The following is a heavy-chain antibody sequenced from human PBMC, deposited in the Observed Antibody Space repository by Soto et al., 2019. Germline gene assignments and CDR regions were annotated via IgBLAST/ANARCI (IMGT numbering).Heavy chain of an antibody. V-gene: IGHV4-34*01. D-gene: IGHD1-1*01. J-gene: IGHJ6*02. Sequence: QVQLQQWGAGLLKPSETLSLTCAVYGGSFSGYYWSWIRQPPGKGLEWIGEINHSGSTNYNPSLKSRVTLSVDTSKNQFSLKLISVTAADTAVYYCARTRNGVGMDVWGQGTTVTVSS. CDR2: INHSGST. CDR3: ARTRNGVGMDV. CDR1: GGSFSGYY.